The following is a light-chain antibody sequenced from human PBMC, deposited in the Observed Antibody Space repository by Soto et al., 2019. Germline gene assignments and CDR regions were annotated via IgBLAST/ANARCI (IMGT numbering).Light chain of an antibody. CDR2: CAS. V-gene: IGKV4-1*01. Sequence: DIVMTQSPDSLAVSLGERATINCKSSQSVLYSSNNNNYLAWYQQKPGQPPKLLIYCASTRESGVPDRFTGSGSGTDFTLTISSLQAEDVAVYYCQQYYRSRTFGQGTKVEIK. CDR1: QSVLYSSNNNNY. CDR3: QQYYRSRT. J-gene: IGKJ1*01.